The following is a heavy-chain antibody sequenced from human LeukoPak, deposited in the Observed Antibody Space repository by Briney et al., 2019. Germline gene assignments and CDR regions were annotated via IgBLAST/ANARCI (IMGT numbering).Heavy chain of an antibody. Sequence: GSLRLSCAASGFTFSYYGMNWVRQAPGKGLEWVSGVTGSGTSTYYADSVKGRFTISRDNSKNTLYLQMSSLRAEDTAVYYCAAAHYYDSSGYYLDDYWGQGTLVTVSS. J-gene: IGHJ4*02. D-gene: IGHD3-22*01. CDR1: GFTFSYYG. V-gene: IGHV3-23*01. CDR2: VTGSGTST. CDR3: AAAHYYDSSGYYLDDY.